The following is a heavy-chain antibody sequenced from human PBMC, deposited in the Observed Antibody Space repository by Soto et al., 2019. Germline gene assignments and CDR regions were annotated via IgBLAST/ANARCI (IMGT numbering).Heavy chain of an antibody. CDR3: ARDLDCSDTGCYAAWFDP. CDR1: GYTFTNYG. D-gene: IGHD2-2*01. V-gene: IGHV1-18*01. CDR2: ISTHNGNT. J-gene: IGHJ5*02. Sequence: QVQLVQSGAEVKKPGASVKVSCKASGYTFTNYGITWVRQAPGQGLEWMGWISTHNGNTKYAQNLQGRVTMTTDTSTTTAYMDLTSLRFDDTAVYYCARDLDCSDTGCYAAWFDPWGQGTLVTVSS.